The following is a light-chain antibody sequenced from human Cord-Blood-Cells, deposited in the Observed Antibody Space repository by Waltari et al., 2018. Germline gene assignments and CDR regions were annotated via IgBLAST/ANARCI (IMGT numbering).Light chain of an antibody. CDR3: MIWHSSAWV. V-gene: IGLV5-45*02. CDR1: SGINVGTYR. CDR2: YKSDADK. J-gene: IGLJ3*02. Sequence: QAVLTQPSSLSASPGASASLTCTLPSGINVGTYRLSWYQQQPGSPPQYLLRYKSDADKQQGSGVPSRFSGSKDASANAGILLISGLQSEDEDDYYCMIWHSSAWVFGGGTKLTVL.